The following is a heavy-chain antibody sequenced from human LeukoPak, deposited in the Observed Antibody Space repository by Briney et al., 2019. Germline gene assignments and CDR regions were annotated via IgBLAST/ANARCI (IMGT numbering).Heavy chain of an antibody. D-gene: IGHD3-3*01. V-gene: IGHV4-4*09. Sequence: PSETLSLTCTVSGGSISSYYWSWIRQPPGKGLEWIGYIYTSGSTNYNPSLKSRVTISVDTSKNQLSLKLSSVTAADTAVYYCARLVDFWSGCDVWGKGTTVTVSS. CDR1: GGSISSYY. CDR2: IYTSGST. CDR3: ARLVDFWSGCDV. J-gene: IGHJ6*04.